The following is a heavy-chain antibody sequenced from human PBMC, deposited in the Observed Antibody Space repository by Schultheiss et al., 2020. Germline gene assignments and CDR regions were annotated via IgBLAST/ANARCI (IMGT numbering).Heavy chain of an antibody. CDR1: GGSIRSSNYY. D-gene: IGHD5-24*01. Sequence: SQTLSLTCTVSGGSIRSSNYYWGWIRQPPGKGLEWIATISYSGNTYYNPSLKSRLTISVDTSKNQVSLKLTSVTAADTAVYYCARHAGGYNNYAYYGVDVWGQGTTVTVSS. CDR3: ARHAGGYNNYAYYGVDV. CDR2: ISYSGNT. J-gene: IGHJ6*02. V-gene: IGHV4-39*01.